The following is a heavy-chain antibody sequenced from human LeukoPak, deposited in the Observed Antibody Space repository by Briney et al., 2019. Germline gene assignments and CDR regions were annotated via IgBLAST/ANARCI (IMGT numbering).Heavy chain of an antibody. J-gene: IGHJ4*02. D-gene: IGHD2-2*02. V-gene: IGHV3-73*01. CDR3: ARESCGDTSCYTNDY. CDR1: GFTFSASP. CDR2: ITAKHAT. Sequence: QSGGSLRLSCAASGFTFSASPIHWVRQASGKGLEWVGRITAKHATAYSATVKGRFTISRDDSKYTTYLQMNSLETEDTAVYYCARESCGDTSCYTNDYWGQGTRVTVSS.